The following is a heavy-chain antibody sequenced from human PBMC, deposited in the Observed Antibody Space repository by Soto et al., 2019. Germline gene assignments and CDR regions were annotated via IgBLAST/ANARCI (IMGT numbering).Heavy chain of an antibody. CDR1: GFTFSRHY. CDR2: IKPDGSES. CDR3: AIEEWWGFEF. J-gene: IGHJ4*02. D-gene: IGHD2-15*01. V-gene: IGHV3-7*01. Sequence: EVQLAESGGGLVQPGGSLRLSCVASGFTFSRHYMTWVRQAPGKGLESVAKIKPDGSESYYVDSVRGRFTFSRDNAKNSLYMQMNSLRDEDTAVYYCAIEEWWGFEFWGQGTLVTVSS.